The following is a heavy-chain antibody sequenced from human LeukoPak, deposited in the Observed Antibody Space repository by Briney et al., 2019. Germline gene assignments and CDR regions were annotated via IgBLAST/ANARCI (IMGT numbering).Heavy chain of an antibody. D-gene: IGHD5-18*01. CDR2: ISGSGGST. J-gene: IGHJ4*02. CDR3: AKDVDTAMVNYFDY. V-gene: IGHV3-23*01. CDR1: GFTFGDYA. Sequence: PGGSLRLSCTASGFTFGDYAMSWVRQAPGKGLEWVSAISGSGGSTYYADSVKGRFTISRDNSKNTLYLQMNSLRAEDTAVYYCAKDVDTAMVNYFDYWGQGTLVTVSS.